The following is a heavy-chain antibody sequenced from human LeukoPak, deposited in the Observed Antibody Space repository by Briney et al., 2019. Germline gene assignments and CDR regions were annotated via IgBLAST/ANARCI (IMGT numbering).Heavy chain of an antibody. CDR2: IYYSGST. J-gene: IGHJ5*02. CDR3: AKTITIFGVAPFNWFDP. Sequence: SETLSLTCTVAGGTISSYYWSWIRQPPGKGLEWIGYIYYSGSTNYNPSLKSRVTISVDRSKNQFSLKLSSVTAADTAVYYCAKTITIFGVAPFNWFDPWGQGTLVTVSS. V-gene: IGHV4-59*01. D-gene: IGHD3-3*01. CDR1: GGTISSYY.